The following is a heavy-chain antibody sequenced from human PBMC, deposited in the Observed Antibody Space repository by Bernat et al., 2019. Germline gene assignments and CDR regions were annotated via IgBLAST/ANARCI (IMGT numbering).Heavy chain of an antibody. Sequence: QVQLVQSGAEVKKPGASVKVSCKASGYTFTSYGISWVRQAPGQGLEWMGWISAYNGNTNYAQKLQGRVTMTTDTSTSTAYMELRSLRSDDTAVYYCARDPTHLATVTTGRLYWFDPWGQGTLVTVSS. CDR3: ARDPTHLATVTTGRLYWFDP. D-gene: IGHD4-11*01. V-gene: IGHV1-18*01. CDR2: ISAYNGNT. J-gene: IGHJ5*02. CDR1: GYTFTSYG.